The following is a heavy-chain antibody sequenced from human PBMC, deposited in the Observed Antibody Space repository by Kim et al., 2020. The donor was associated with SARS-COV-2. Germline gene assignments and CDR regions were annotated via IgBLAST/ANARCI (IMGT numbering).Heavy chain of an antibody. D-gene: IGHD2-2*01. CDR2: IKQDGSEK. V-gene: IGHV3-7*01. J-gene: IGHJ6*02. Sequence: GGSLRLSCAASGFTFSSYWMSWVRQAPGKGLEWVANIKQDGSEKYYVDSVKGRFTISRDNAKNSLYLQMNSLRAEDTAVYYCARDWWDIVVVPAANDYYGMYVWGRGTTVTVSS. CDR3: ARDWWDIVVVPAANDYYGMYV. CDR1: GFTFSSYW.